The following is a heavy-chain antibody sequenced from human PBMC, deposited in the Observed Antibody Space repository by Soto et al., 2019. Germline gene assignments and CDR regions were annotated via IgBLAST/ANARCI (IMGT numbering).Heavy chain of an antibody. CDR2: FDPEDGET. CDR1: GGRMSGYP. V-gene: IGHV1-24*01. D-gene: IGHD3-16*01. Sequence: APLNGSCKTAGGRMSGYPGSCLRLTTGKGLERMGRFDPEDGETPYAQKLQGRLTMTEDPTTDPAHMELSSLRSEDTAVYYCATDSRGLRSFDYWAQGILLTGYS. CDR3: ATDSRGLRSFDY. J-gene: IGHJ4*02.